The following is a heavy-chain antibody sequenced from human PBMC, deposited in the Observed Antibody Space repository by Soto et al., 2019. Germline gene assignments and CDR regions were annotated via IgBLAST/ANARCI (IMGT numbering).Heavy chain of an antibody. J-gene: IGHJ4*02. Sequence: SVKVSCKASGFTFTSSAVQWVRQARGQRLEWIGWIVVGSGNTNYAQKFQERVTITRDMSTSTAYMELSSLRSEDTAVYYCAALPSRSSSSDYWGQGTLVTVSS. CDR3: AALPSRSSSSDY. CDR1: GFTFTSSA. CDR2: IVVGSGNT. D-gene: IGHD6-6*01. V-gene: IGHV1-58*01.